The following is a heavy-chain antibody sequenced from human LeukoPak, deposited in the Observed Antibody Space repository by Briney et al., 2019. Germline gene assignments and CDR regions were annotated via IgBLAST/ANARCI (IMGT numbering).Heavy chain of an antibody. D-gene: IGHD6-19*01. J-gene: IGHJ3*02. V-gene: IGHV4-34*01. CDR3: AKGSPGGRYSSGWQNAFDI. CDR1: GGSFSGYY. Sequence: SETLSLTCAVYGGSFSGYYWSWIRQPPGKGLEWIGEINHSGSTNYNPSLKSRVTISVDTSKNQFSLKLSSVTAADTAVYYCAKGSPGGRYSSGWQNAFDIWGQRTMVTVSS. CDR2: INHSGST.